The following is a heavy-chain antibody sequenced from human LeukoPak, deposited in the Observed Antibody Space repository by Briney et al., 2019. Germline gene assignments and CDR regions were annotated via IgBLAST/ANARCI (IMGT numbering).Heavy chain of an antibody. D-gene: IGHD2-15*01. J-gene: IGHJ6*03. V-gene: IGHV3-20*04. Sequence: GGSLRLSCAASGFTFDDYGMSWVRQAPGKGLEWVSGITWNGGSTGYADSVKGRFTISGDNAKNTLYLQMNSLRAEDTAVYYCARGYCSGGSCCSLLYYYYYYMDVWGKGTTVTVSS. CDR3: ARGYCSGGSCCSLLYYYYYYMDV. CDR2: ITWNGGST. CDR1: GFTFDDYG.